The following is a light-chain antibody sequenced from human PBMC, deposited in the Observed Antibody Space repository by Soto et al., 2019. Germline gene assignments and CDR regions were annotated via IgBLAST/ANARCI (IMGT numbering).Light chain of an antibody. Sequence: IQMTQSPSSLSASVGDRVTITCRASQGISSALAWYQQKPGKAPKLLIYDASSLESGVPSRFSGSGSGTDFTLAISSLQPQDFATYYCQQFNNYITFGQGTRLEI. CDR2: DAS. V-gene: IGKV1D-13*01. J-gene: IGKJ5*01. CDR1: QGISSA. CDR3: QQFNNYIT.